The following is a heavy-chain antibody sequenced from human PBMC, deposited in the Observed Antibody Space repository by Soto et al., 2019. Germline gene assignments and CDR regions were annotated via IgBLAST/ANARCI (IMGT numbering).Heavy chain of an antibody. CDR3: ARTLSLQYLNWFDP. CDR1: GGSFSGYY. J-gene: IGHJ5*02. Sequence: ASETLSLTCAVYGGSFSGYYWNWIRQPPGKGLEWIGEIYHSGSTNYNPSLKSRVTISVYTSTNQFSLKLSSVTAADTAVYYCARTLSLQYLNWFDPWGKGTLVTFSS. D-gene: IGHD4-4*01. V-gene: IGHV4-34*01. CDR2: IYHSGST.